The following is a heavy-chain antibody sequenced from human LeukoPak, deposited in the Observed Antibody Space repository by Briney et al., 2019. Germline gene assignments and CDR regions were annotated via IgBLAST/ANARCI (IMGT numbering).Heavy chain of an antibody. CDR1: GGSISISNW. CDR2: IYHSGST. V-gene: IGHV4-4*02. Sequence: TSGTLSLTCAVSGGSISISNWWSWVRQPPVKGLEWIGEIYHSGSTNYNPSLKSRVTISVDKSKNQFSLKLSSVTAADTAVYYCARRGGSGWDFDYWGQGTLVTVSS. CDR3: ARRGGSGWDFDY. D-gene: IGHD6-19*01. J-gene: IGHJ4*02.